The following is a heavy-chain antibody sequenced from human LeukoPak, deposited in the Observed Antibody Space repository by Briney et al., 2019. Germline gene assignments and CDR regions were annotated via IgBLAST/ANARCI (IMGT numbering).Heavy chain of an antibody. J-gene: IGHJ5*02. CDR3: IRDFRSADL. CDR2: IYVDGRTT. CDR1: GFTFSNYW. Sequence: AGGSLRLSCVASGFTFSNYWMHWVRQPPGKGLVWVSRIYVDGRTTNYADSVKGRFPISRDNAKNTVYLEMNGLSVEDTATYYCIRDFRSADLWGQGTLVTVTS. V-gene: IGHV3-74*01.